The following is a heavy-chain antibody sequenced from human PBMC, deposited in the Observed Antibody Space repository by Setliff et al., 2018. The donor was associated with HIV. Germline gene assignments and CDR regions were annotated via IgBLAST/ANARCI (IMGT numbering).Heavy chain of an antibody. Sequence: SETLSLTCAVYGGSFSGYCWSWIRQPPGKGLEWIGEINHSGSTNYNPSLKSRVTISVDTSKNQFSLKLSSVTAADTAVFYCARLTTTYYYDSSAYYHPVWGQGTLVTVS. J-gene: IGHJ4*02. D-gene: IGHD3-22*01. V-gene: IGHV4-34*01. CDR1: GGSFSGYC. CDR3: ARLTTTYYYDSSAYYHPV. CDR2: INHSGST.